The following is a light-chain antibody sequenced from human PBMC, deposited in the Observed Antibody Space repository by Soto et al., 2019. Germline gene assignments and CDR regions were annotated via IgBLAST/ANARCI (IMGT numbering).Light chain of an antibody. V-gene: IGKV4-1*01. CDR2: WAS. CDR1: QSVLYSSNNKNY. CDR3: QTYYSTWP. J-gene: IGKJ1*01. Sequence: DIVMTQSPDSLAVSLGERATINCKSSQSVLYSSNNKNYLAWYQQKPGQPPKLLIYWASTRESGVPDRFSGSGSGTDFTLTISSLQAEDVAVYNCQTYYSTWPFGQGTKVEIK.